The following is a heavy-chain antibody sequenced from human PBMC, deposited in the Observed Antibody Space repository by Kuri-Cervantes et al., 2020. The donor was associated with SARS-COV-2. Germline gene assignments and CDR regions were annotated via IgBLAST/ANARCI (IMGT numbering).Heavy chain of an antibody. CDR1: GFTFGDYA. CDR3: ATGSTSGWYRRDFDF. J-gene: IGHJ4*02. Sequence: GESLKTSCTASGFTFGDYAPSWVRQTPGKGLEWIGRFKSKSAGGTIVYAAPVQGRFTILRDDSRNTVYLQMNSLTTDDTGMYYCATGSTSGWYRRDFDFWGLGTPVTVSS. D-gene: IGHD6-19*01. V-gene: IGHV3-15*01. CDR2: FKSKSAGGTI.